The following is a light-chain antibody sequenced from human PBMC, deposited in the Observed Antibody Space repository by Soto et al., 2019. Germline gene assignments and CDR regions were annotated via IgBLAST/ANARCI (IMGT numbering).Light chain of an antibody. J-gene: IGKJ2*01. Sequence: DIQMTQSPSTLSASVGDRVTITCRASQSISSWLAWYQQKPGKAPKPLIYKASSLESGVPSRFSGSGSGTEFTLTISSLQPDDFATYYCQQYNDYSPYTFGQGTKLEIK. CDR3: QQYNDYSPYT. V-gene: IGKV1-5*03. CDR1: QSISSW. CDR2: KAS.